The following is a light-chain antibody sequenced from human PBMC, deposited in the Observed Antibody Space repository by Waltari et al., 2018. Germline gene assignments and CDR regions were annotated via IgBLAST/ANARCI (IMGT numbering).Light chain of an antibody. V-gene: IGKV1-12*01. CDR3: QQAKNFPAVS. CDR1: QDIGSW. J-gene: IGKJ4*01. CDR2: VAT. Sequence: DIQMTQSPSSVSASVGDRVTINCRASQDIGSWLAWYQHKPGQAPKLLIYVATNLPSGVRSRFSGSGSGTDFTLTISGLQADDSAIYYCQQAKNFPAVSFGGGTKVEIK.